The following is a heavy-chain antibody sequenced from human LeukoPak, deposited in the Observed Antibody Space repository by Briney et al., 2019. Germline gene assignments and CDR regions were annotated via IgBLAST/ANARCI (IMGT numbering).Heavy chain of an antibody. CDR2: MNPNSGNT. D-gene: IGHD1-26*01. Sequence: ASVKVSCKASGYTFTSYDINWVRQATGQGLEWMGWMNPNSGNTGYAQKFQGRVTMTRNTSISTAYMELSSLRSEDTTVYYCARGGSYYAYTRYFDYWGQGTLVTVSS. CDR1: GYTFTSYD. V-gene: IGHV1-8*01. J-gene: IGHJ4*02. CDR3: ARGGSYYAYTRYFDY.